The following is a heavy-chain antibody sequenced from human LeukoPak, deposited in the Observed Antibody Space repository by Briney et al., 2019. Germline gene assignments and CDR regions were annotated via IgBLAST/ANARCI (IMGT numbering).Heavy chain of an antibody. CDR1: GFTFGDYA. D-gene: IGHD5-12*01. CDR2: IRSKAYGGTT. CDR3: TAYDPSDYYGMDV. J-gene: IGHJ6*02. Sequence: PGRSLRLSCTASGFTFGDYAMTWVRQAPGKGLEWVGFIRSKAYGGTTEFAASVKGRIIISRDDSNSIAHLQMNSLKTEATAVYYCTAYDPSDYYGMDVWGQGTTVTVS. V-gene: IGHV3-49*04.